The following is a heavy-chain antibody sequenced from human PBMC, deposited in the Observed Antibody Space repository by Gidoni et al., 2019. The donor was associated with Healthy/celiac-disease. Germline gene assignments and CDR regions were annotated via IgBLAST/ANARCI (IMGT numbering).Heavy chain of an antibody. J-gene: IGHJ6*02. D-gene: IGHD3-16*01. CDR3: ARDREYYDYVWGSYWDSYGMDV. V-gene: IGHV3-7*01. Sequence: EVQLVESGGGLVQPGGSLRLSCAASGFTFSRYWMSWVRQAPGKGLEWVANIKKDGSEKYYVDSVKGRFTISRDNAKNSLYLQMNSLRAEDTAVYYCARDREYYDYVWGSYWDSYGMDVWGQGTTVTVSS. CDR1: GFTFSRYW. CDR2: IKKDGSEK.